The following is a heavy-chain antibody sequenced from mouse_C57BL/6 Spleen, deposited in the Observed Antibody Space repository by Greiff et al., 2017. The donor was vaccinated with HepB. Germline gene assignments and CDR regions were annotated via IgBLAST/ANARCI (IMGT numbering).Heavy chain of an antibody. D-gene: IGHD2-4*01. Sequence: QVQLKESGPELVKPGASVKISCKASGYAFSSSWMNWVKQRPGKGLEWIGRIYPGDGDTNYNGKFKGKATLTADKSSSTAYMQLSSLTSEDSAVYFCARYDYDDGFAYWGQGTLVTVSA. CDR2: IYPGDGDT. V-gene: IGHV1-82*01. CDR3: ARYDYDDGFAY. CDR1: GYAFSSSW. J-gene: IGHJ3*01.